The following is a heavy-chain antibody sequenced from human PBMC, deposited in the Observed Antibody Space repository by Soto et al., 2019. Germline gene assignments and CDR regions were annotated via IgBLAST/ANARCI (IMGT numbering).Heavy chain of an antibody. Sequence: QVQLVQSGAEVKRPGSSVKVSCKASGDTFNFYSINWVRQAPGLGLEWMGRVNPIVSMSNYAQKFQGRVTMTADKSTSTAYMELSSLRSEDTAIYYCASSYGSGYLAFDYWDQGALVTVSS. CDR1: GDTFNFYS. V-gene: IGHV1-69*02. J-gene: IGHJ4*02. CDR2: VNPIVSMS. CDR3: ASSYGSGYLAFDY. D-gene: IGHD3-10*01.